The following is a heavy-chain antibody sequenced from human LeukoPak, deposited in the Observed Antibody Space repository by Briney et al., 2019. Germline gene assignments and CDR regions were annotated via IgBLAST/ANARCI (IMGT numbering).Heavy chain of an antibody. D-gene: IGHD3-22*01. J-gene: IGHJ6*02. V-gene: IGHV3-11*01. CDR1: GFTFSDYQ. CDR2: ISNSSTIT. CDR3: ARVSYDASGVIGLMYV. Sequence: GGSLRLSCAASGFTFSDYQMSWVRQAPGKGLECVSYISNSSTITYYTDSVRGRFTISRDNAKQSLSLQMDNLRVEDTAVYYCARVSYDASGVIGLMYVWGQGTAVTVSS.